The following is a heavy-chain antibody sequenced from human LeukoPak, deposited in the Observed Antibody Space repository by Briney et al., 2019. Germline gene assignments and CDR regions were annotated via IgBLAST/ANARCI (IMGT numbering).Heavy chain of an antibody. CDR2: IYHSGST. CDR3: ARGADYGDHSIDAFDI. J-gene: IGHJ3*02. Sequence: PSETLSLTCTVSGGSISSYSWSWIRQPPGKGLEWIGYIYHSGSTYYNPSLKSRVTISVDRSKNQFSLKLSSVTAADTAVYYCARGADYGDHSIDAFDIWGQGTMVTVSS. V-gene: IGHV4-30-2*01. CDR1: GGSISSYS. D-gene: IGHD4-17*01.